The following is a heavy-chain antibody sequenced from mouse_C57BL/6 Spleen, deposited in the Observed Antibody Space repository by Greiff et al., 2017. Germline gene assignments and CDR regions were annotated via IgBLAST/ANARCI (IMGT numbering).Heavy chain of an antibody. CDR2: IDPSDSET. J-gene: IGHJ4*01. CDR1: GYTFTSYW. Sequence: QVQLKQPGAELVRPGSSVKLSCKASGYTFTSYWMHWVKQRPIQGLEWIGNIDPSDSETHYNQKFKDKATLTVDKSSSTAYMQLSSLTSEDSAVYYCARIWAYYAMDYWGQGTSVTVSS. CDR3: ARIWAYYAMDY. D-gene: IGHD4-1*01. V-gene: IGHV1-52*01.